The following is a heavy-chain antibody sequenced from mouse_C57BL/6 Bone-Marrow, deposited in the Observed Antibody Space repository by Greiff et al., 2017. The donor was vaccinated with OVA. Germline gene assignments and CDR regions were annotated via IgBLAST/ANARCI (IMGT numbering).Heavy chain of an antibody. J-gene: IGHJ1*03. Sequence: VQLQQSGPELVKPGASVKISCKASGYTFTDYYMNWVKQSHGKSLEWIGDINPNNGGTSYNQKFKGKATLTVDKSSSTAYMELRSLTSEDSAVYYCARKNGNYWYFDVWGTGTTVTVSS. V-gene: IGHV1-26*01. CDR1: GYTFTDYY. CDR3: ARKNGNYWYFDV. CDR2: INPNNGGT. D-gene: IGHD2-1*01.